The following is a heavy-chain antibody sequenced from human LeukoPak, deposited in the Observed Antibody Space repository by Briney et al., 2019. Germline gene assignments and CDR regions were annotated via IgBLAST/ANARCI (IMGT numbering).Heavy chain of an antibody. D-gene: IGHD3-3*01. J-gene: IGHJ4*02. V-gene: IGHV3-23*01. CDR3: AKDQGSGHGSYTWGSFDY. CDR1: GFTFSSYA. CDR2: ISGSGGST. Sequence: RPGGSLRLSCAVSGFTFSSYAMSWVRQAPGKGLEWVSGISGSGGSTPYAESVKGRFIISRDNSRNTLYLQMNSLRAEDTARYFCAKDQGSGHGSYTWGSFDYWGQGIPVTVSS.